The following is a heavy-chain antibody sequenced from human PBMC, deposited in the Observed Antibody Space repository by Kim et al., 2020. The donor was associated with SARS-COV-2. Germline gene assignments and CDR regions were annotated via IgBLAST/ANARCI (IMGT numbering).Heavy chain of an antibody. V-gene: IGHV4-31*03. Sequence: SETLSLTCTFSGCSISSCGYYWGWIRQHPGKGLEWTGYIYYSESTYYNPSLKSRVTISVHASKNQFSLKLSSVTAAHTAVYYCARDSLRGYGLDVWGQATTLTDSS. CDR3: ARDSLRGYGLDV. J-gene: IGHJ6*02. CDR2: IYYSEST. CDR1: GCSISSCGYY. D-gene: IGHD2-15*01.